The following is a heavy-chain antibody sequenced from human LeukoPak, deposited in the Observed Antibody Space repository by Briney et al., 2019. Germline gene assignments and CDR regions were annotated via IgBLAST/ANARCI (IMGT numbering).Heavy chain of an antibody. CDR1: GFSVSDTF. D-gene: IGHD1-1*01. J-gene: IGHJ4*02. Sequence: GGSLRLSCAVSGFSVSDTFMTWVRQAPGKGLQWVSVILDTGITTYADSVKGRFSISRDNSKNTLYLQMNSLRAEDTAVYYCAKDTRTATTHGGFDSWGQGTLVTVSS. V-gene: IGHV3-53*01. CDR2: ILDTGIT. CDR3: AKDTRTATTHGGFDS.